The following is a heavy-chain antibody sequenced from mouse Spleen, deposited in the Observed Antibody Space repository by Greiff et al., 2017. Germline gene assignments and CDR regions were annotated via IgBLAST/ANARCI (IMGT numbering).Heavy chain of an antibody. Sequence: VQLVESGPGLVAPSQSLSITCTVSGFSLTSYGVHWVRQPPGKGLEWLGVIWAGGSTNYNSALMSRLSISKDNSKSQVFLKMNSLQTDDTAMYYCARDSYGNYVWYAMDYWGQGTSVTVSS. CDR2: IWAGGST. CDR1: GFSLTSYG. CDR3: ARDSYGNYVWYAMDY. D-gene: IGHD2-10*02. J-gene: IGHJ4*01. V-gene: IGHV2-9*02.